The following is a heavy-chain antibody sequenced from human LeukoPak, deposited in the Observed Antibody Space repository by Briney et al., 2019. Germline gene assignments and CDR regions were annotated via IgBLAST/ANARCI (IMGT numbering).Heavy chain of an antibody. D-gene: IGHD3-16*02. Sequence: GGSLRLSCAASGFTVSSYAMSWVRQAPGKGLEWVSAISGSGGSTYYADSVKGRFTISRDNSKNTLYLQMNSLRAEDTAVYYCAKDLWGASYHYWGQGTLVTVSS. CDR3: AKDLWGASYHY. V-gene: IGHV3-23*01. CDR1: GFTVSSYA. CDR2: ISGSGGST. J-gene: IGHJ4*02.